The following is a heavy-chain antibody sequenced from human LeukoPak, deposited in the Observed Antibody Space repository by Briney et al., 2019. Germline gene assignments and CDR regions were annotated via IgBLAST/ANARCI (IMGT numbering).Heavy chain of an antibody. J-gene: IGHJ4*02. CDR3: VRAIAAAASY. V-gene: IGHV3-7*01. Sequence: GGSLRLSCATSGFTFSDYWIHWVRQAPGRGLEWVANIKQDGSEIYYVDSVKGRFTITRDNAKNSLSLQMNSLRAEDTAVYYCVRAIAAAASYWGQGTLVTVSS. D-gene: IGHD6-13*01. CDR2: IKQDGSEI. CDR1: GFTFSDYW.